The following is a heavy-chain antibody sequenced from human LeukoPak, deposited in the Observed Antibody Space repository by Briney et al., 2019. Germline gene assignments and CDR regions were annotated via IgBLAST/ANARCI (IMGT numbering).Heavy chain of an antibody. D-gene: IGHD2-21*02. CDR3: ARPAYCGGDCYHQFDS. J-gene: IGHJ4*02. CDR1: GGSISSCY. V-gene: IGHV4-4*07. CDR2: IHTSGST. Sequence: PSETLSLTCTVSGGSISSCYWSWIRQPAGKGLEGIGRIHTSGSTNYNPSLKSRVTMSVDTSKNQSSLKLSSVTAADTAVYYCARPAYCGGDCYHQFDSWGQGALVTVSS.